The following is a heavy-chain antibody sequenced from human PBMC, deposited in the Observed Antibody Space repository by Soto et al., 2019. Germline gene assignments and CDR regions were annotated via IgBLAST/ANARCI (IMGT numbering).Heavy chain of an antibody. V-gene: IGHV1-8*01. CDR2: MNPNSGNT. Sequence: GASVKVSCKASGYTFTSYDINWVRQATGQGLEWMGWMNPNSGNTGYAQKFQGRVTMTRNTSISTAYMELSSLRSEDTAVYYCARGRGDIVVVPAASHNRYYYYYYMDVWGKGTTVTVSS. D-gene: IGHD2-2*01. J-gene: IGHJ6*03. CDR1: GYTFTSYD. CDR3: ARGRGDIVVVPAASHNRYYYYYYMDV.